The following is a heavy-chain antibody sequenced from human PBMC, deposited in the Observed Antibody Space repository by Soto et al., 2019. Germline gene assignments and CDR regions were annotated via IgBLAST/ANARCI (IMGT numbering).Heavy chain of an antibody. V-gene: IGHV4-31*03. D-gene: IGHD2-2*01. J-gene: IGHJ6*02. CDR2: IYHSWRP. CDR1: DGSNSSGGYY. Sequence: TLSLTCTVSDGSNSSGGYYWAWIRQHPGKGLEGIGYIYHSWRPYYNPSLRSRVTIAVDKSKNHFSLKLSSVTAADTAVYYCARESCWTRCPIDVWSQGCTVTVS. CDR3: ARESCWTRCPIDV.